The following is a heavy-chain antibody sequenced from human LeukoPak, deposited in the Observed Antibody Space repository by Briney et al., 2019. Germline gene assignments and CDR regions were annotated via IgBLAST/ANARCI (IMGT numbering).Heavy chain of an antibody. D-gene: IGHD1-1*01. J-gene: IGHJ4*02. CDR1: GFSFSSYA. CDR2: MKGGGET. CDR3: AKANWVSNADAVW. V-gene: IGHV3-23*01. Sequence: GGSLRLSCTASGFSFSSYAMSWVRRAPARGLEWVSSMKGGGETFYADSVKGRFTLSRDDSRNTVYLQMDNLRIEETAIYYCAKANWVSNADAVWWGQGTQVTVSS.